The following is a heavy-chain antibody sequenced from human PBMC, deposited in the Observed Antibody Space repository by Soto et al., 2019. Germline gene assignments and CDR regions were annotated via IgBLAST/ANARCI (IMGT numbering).Heavy chain of an antibody. J-gene: IGHJ5*02. CDR1: GYTFTSYG. Sequence: ASVKVSCKASGYTFTSYGIGWVRQAPGQGLEWMGWISAYNGNTNYAQKLQGRVTMTTDTSTSTAYMELRSLRSDDTAVYYCAKLDYDILTGYPNWFDPWGQGTLVTVSS. D-gene: IGHD3-9*01. V-gene: IGHV1-18*01. CDR2: ISAYNGNT. CDR3: AKLDYDILTGYPNWFDP.